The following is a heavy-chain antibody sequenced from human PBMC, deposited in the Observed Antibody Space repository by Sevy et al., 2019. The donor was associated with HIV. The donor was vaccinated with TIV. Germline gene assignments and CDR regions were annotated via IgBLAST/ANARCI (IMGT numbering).Heavy chain of an antibody. CDR1: GFTFSSYG. J-gene: IGHJ6*02. D-gene: IGHD1-26*01. V-gene: IGHV3-33*01. Sequence: GGSLSLSCAASGFTFSSYGMHWVRQAPGKGLEWVAVIWYDGSNKYYADSVKGRFTISRDNSKNTLYLQMNSLRAEDTAVYYCAREGGSYSYYYYGMDVWGQGTTVTVSS. CDR3: AREGGSYSYYYYGMDV. CDR2: IWYDGSNK.